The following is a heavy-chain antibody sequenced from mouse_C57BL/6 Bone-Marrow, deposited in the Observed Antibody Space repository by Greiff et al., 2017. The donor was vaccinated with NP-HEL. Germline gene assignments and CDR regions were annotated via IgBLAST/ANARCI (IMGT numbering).Heavy chain of an antibody. D-gene: IGHD2-3*01. Sequence: QVQLQQSGAELVKPGASVKLSCKASGYTFTSYWMHWVKQRPGQGLEWIGMIHPNSGSTNYNEKFKSKATLTVDKSSSTGYMQLSSLTSGDSAVYYCAREGGYYVGYCDVWGTGTTVTVSS. CDR2: IHPNSGST. J-gene: IGHJ1*03. CDR3: AREGGYYVGYCDV. CDR1: GYTFTSYW. V-gene: IGHV1-64*01.